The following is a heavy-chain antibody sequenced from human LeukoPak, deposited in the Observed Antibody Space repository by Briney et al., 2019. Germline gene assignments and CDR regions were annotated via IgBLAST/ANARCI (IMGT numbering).Heavy chain of an antibody. CDR3: ATLKYSNYAYYYYGMDV. CDR1: GGSISSGGYY. Sequence: SQTLSLTCTVPGGSISSGGYYWSWIRQPPGKGLAWIGEINHSGSTNYNPSLKSRVTISVDTSKNQFSLKLSSVTAADTAVYYCATLKYSNYAYYYYGMDVWGQGTTVTVSS. CDR2: INHSGST. D-gene: IGHD4-11*01. J-gene: IGHJ6*02. V-gene: IGHV4-31*03.